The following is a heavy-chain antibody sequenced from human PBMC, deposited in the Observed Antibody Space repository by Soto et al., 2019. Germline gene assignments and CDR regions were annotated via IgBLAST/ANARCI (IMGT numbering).Heavy chain of an antibody. CDR3: ARVRQLVGYFYYYMDV. D-gene: IGHD6-6*01. Sequence: ASVKVSCKASGYTFTGYDMHWVRHAPGQGLEWMGWINPNSGGTNYAQKFQGWVTMTRDTSISTAYMELRGLRSDDTAVYYCARVRQLVGYFYYYMDVWGKGTTVTVSS. CDR2: INPNSGGT. V-gene: IGHV1-2*04. J-gene: IGHJ6*03. CDR1: GYTFTGYD.